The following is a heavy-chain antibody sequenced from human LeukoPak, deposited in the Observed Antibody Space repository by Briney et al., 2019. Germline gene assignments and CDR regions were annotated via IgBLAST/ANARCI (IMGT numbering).Heavy chain of an antibody. J-gene: IGHJ5*02. CDR3: ARDREDSYDSTGYYLGVRANGFDP. CDR1: GYTLTAYF. V-gene: IGHV1-2*02. D-gene: IGHD3-22*01. CDR2: INTYTGGT. Sequence: GASVKVPCKASGYTLTAYFLHWVRQAPGQGLEWMGWINTYTGGTNYAQKFQGRVSMTRDASISTAYMELSRLRSDDTAVYYCARDREDSYDSTGYYLGVRANGFDPWGQGTLVTVSS.